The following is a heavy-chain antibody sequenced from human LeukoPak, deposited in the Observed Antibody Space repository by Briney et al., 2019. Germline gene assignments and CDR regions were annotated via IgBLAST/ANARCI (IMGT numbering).Heavy chain of an antibody. Sequence: GGSLRLSCAVSGFTFNNYAMTWVRQAPGKGLEWVSAISGDTVNTYYADSVKGRFTIPRDNSKNTLYLQMNSLRAEDTAVYYCAKVRVSWDTTMAFDYWGQGTLVTVSS. CDR2: ISGDTVNT. V-gene: IGHV3-23*01. CDR1: GFTFNNYA. J-gene: IGHJ4*02. CDR3: AKVRVSWDTTMAFDY. D-gene: IGHD5-18*01.